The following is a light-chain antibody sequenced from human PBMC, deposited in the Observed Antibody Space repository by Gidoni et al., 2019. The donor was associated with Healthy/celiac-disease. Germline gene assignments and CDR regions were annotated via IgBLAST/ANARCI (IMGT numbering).Light chain of an antibody. CDR1: QDISNY. CDR3: QQYDNLSIT. Sequence: DIQMTQSPSSLSASVGDRVTITCQASQDISNYLNWYQQKPGKAPKLLIYDASNVETGVPSRFSGSGSGTDFTFTISSLQPEVIATYYCQQYDNLSITFGQGTRLEIK. V-gene: IGKV1-33*01. CDR2: DAS. J-gene: IGKJ5*01.